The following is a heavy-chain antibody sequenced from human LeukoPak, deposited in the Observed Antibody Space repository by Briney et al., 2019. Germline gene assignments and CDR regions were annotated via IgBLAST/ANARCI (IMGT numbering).Heavy chain of an antibody. J-gene: IGHJ4*02. Sequence: GASVKVSCKASGYTFSSYPMIWVRQAPGQGLEWMGWLDTNTGNPSNAQGFTGRFVFSLDTSVSTTFLYINNLKADDTAVYYCARGGGARLRYPFDYWGQGTLVTVSS. CDR2: LDTNTGNP. D-gene: IGHD3-16*01. CDR1: GYTFSSYP. CDR3: ARGGGARLRYPFDY. V-gene: IGHV7-4-1*02.